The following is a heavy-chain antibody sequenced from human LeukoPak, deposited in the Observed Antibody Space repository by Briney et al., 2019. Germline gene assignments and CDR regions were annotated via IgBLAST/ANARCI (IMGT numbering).Heavy chain of an antibody. CDR2: IDSSSSYI. CDR1: GFILGNAW. J-gene: IGHJ6*03. CDR3: ARGVPYYHYMDV. V-gene: IGHV3-21*06. Sequence: GGSLRLSCAASGFILGNAWMSWVRQAPGKGLEWVSSIDSSSSYIYYADSVKGRFTISRDNAKNSLYLQMNSLRAEDTAVYYCARGVPYYHYMDVWGKGTTVTISS.